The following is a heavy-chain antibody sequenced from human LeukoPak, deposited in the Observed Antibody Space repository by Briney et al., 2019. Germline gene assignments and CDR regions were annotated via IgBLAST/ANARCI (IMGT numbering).Heavy chain of an antibody. V-gene: IGHV4-38-2*01. J-gene: IGHJ4*02. CDR1: GYSISSGYY. D-gene: IGHD1-26*01. CDR2: IYHSGST. CDR3: AGNSGSYLMSFDY. Sequence: SETLSLTCAVSGYSISSGYYWGWIRQPPGKGLEWIGSIYHSGSTYYNPSLKSRVTISVDTSKNQFSLKLSSVTAADTAAYYCAGNSGSYLMSFDYWGQGTLVTVSS.